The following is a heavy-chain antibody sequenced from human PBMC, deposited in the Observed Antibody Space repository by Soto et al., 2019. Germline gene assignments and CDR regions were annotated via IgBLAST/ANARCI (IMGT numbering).Heavy chain of an antibody. CDR3: ARDTSYRIAAAGTNWFDP. CDR1: GFTFNDYS. CDR2: ISSSSSTI. J-gene: IGHJ5*02. D-gene: IGHD6-13*01. V-gene: IGHV3-48*02. Sequence: GGSLRLSCEASGFTFNDYSMDWVRQAPEKGLEWVSYISSSSSTIYYADSVKGRFTISRDNAKNSLYLQMNSLRDEDTAVYYCARDTSYRIAAAGTNWFDPWGQGTLVTVSS.